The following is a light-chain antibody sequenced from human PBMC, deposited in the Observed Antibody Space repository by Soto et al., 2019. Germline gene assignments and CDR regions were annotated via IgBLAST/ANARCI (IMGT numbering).Light chain of an antibody. V-gene: IGKV3-15*01. Sequence: EIVLTQSPATLSVSPGERATLSCRATETISTNLAWFQRKPGQTPRLLIYDTSTRATGVPTRFSGSRSGAEFTLTINSLQSEDFAVYYCQPYNNWPLTFGGGTKVDIK. CDR1: ETISTN. CDR2: DTS. CDR3: QPYNNWPLT. J-gene: IGKJ4*01.